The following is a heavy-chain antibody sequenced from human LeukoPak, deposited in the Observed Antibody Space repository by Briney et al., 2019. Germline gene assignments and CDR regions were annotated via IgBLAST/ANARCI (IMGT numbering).Heavy chain of an antibody. V-gene: IGHV1-24*01. CDR3: ATCYDIRLEAFDI. J-gene: IGHJ3*02. Sequence: GASVKVSYKVSGYTLTELSMHWVRQAPGKGLEWMGGFDPEDGETIHAQKFQGRVTMTEDTSTDTAYMELSSLRSEDTAVYYCATCYDIRLEAFDIWGQGTMVTVSS. CDR1: GYTLTELS. CDR2: FDPEDGET. D-gene: IGHD3-22*01.